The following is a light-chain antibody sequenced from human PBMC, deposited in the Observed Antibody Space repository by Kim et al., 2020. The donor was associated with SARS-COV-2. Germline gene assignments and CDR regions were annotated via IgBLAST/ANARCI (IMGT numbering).Light chain of an antibody. CDR1: SRDVGSYNL. J-gene: IGLJ3*02. CDR2: EVS. Sequence: QSALTQPASVSGSPGQSITIYCTGTSRDVGSYNLVSWYQQHPGKAPKLMIYEVSERPSGVSNRLSGSKSGNTASLTISGFQAEDEADYYCCSFADGTNLVFGGGTKVTVL. CDR3: CSFADGTNLV. V-gene: IGLV2-23*02.